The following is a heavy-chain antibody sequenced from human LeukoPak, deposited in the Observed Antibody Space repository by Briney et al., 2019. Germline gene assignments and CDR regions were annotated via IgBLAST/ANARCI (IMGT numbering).Heavy chain of an antibody. V-gene: IGHV3-7*03. CDR1: GFPFSSNL. CDR2: IKPDGSEK. J-gene: IGHJ3*02. D-gene: IGHD3-10*01. Sequence: GGSLRLSCGASGFPFSSNLMSWVRQAPGKGLEWVAHIKPDGSEKYYVDSVKGRFTISRDNANNSLYLQMNSLRADDTAVYYGAKERGTSGECAFDIWGQGTMVTVSS. CDR3: AKERGTSGECAFDI.